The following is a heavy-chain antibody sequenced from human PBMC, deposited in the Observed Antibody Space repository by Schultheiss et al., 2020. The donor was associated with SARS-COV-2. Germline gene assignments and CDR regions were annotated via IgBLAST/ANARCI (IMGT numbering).Heavy chain of an antibody. Sequence: GGSLRLSCAASGFTFSNAWMNWVRQAPGKGLVWVSRINSDGSSTSYADSVKGRFTISRDNSKNTLYLQMNSLRAEDTAVYYCARWGNGVRGEHYFDYWGQGSLVTVSS. J-gene: IGHJ4*02. CDR3: ARWGNGVRGEHYFDY. CDR2: INSDGSST. CDR1: GFTFSNAW. D-gene: IGHD3-10*01. V-gene: IGHV3-74*01.